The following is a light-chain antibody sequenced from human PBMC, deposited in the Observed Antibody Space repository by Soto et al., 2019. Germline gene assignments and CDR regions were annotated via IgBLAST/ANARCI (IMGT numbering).Light chain of an antibody. Sequence: QPVLTQPPSVSGAPGQRVTISCTGSSSNIGADYDVHWYQQLPGTAPKLLIYGNNNRPSGVPDRFSGFKSGTSASLAITGLQAEDEADYYCQSFDSSLSGSVFGGGTKLTVL. CDR3: QSFDSSLSGSV. CDR1: SSNIGADYD. J-gene: IGLJ2*01. CDR2: GNN. V-gene: IGLV1-40*01.